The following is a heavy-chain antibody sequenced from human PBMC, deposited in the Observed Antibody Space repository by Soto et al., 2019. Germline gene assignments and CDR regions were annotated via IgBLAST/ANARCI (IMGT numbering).Heavy chain of an antibody. CDR2: ISAYNGNT. CDR3: ARDWGRSWYAASVYYYYGMDV. V-gene: IGHV1-18*01. CDR1: GYTFTSYG. D-gene: IGHD6-13*01. Sequence: QVQLVQSGAEAKKPGASVKVSCKASGYTFTSYGISWVRQAPGQGLEWMGWISAYNGNTNYAQKLQGRVTMTTDTSTSTAYMELRSLRSDDTAVYYCARDWGRSWYAASVYYYYGMDVWGQGTTVTVSS. J-gene: IGHJ6*02.